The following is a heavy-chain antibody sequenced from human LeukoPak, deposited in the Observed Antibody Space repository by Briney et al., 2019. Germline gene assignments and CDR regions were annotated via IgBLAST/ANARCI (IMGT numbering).Heavy chain of an antibody. D-gene: IGHD5/OR15-5a*01. J-gene: IGHJ6*03. CDR2: ISASSYYI. CDR3: ARDPPLVSGPIYYYYYMDV. V-gene: IGHV3-21*01. Sequence: GGSLRLSCAASGFTFSTYNMNWVRQAPGKGLEWVSSISASSYYIYYTDSVKGRFIISRVNAKNSLYLQMSSLRAEDSAIYYCARDPPLVSGPIYYYYYMDVWGKGTTVTVSS. CDR1: GFTFSTYN.